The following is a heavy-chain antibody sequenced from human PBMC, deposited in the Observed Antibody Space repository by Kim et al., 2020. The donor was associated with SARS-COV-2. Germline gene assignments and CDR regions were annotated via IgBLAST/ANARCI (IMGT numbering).Heavy chain of an antibody. D-gene: IGHD6-13*01. V-gene: IGHV4-34*01. Sequence: SETLSLTCAVYGGSFSGYYWSWIRQPPGKGLEWIGEINHSGSTNYNPSLKSRVTISVDTSKNQFSLKLSSVTAADTAVYYCARGFRYSSGWYWFDPWGQGTLVTVSS. CDR1: GGSFSGYY. J-gene: IGHJ5*02. CDR3: ARGFRYSSGWYWFDP. CDR2: INHSGST.